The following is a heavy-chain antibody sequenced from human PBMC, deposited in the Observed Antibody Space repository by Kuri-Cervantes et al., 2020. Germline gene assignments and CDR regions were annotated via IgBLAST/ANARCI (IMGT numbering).Heavy chain of an antibody. J-gene: IGHJ3*02. CDR2: ISGSGGST. CDR3: AKDLRGGDWSHAFDI. Sequence: RGSLRLYRAASGFTFSSYAMSWVRQDPGKGLEWVSAISGSGGSTYYADSVKGRFTISRDNSKNTLYLQMNSQRAEDTAVYYCAKDLRGGDWSHAFDIWGQGTMVTVSS. CDR1: GFTFSSYA. V-gene: IGHV3-23*01. D-gene: IGHD2-21*02.